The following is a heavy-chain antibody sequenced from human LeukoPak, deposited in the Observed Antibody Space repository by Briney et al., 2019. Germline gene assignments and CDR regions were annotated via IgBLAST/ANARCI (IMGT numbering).Heavy chain of an antibody. CDR3: AKDHYYGSGSYYKPPVLDY. Sequence: GGSLRLSCAASGFTFSSYGMHWVRQAPGKGLEWVAVISYDGSNKYYADSVKGRFTISRDNSKNTLYLQMNSLRAEDTAVYYCAKDHYYGSGSYYKPPVLDYWGQGTLVTVSS. D-gene: IGHD3-10*01. CDR1: GFTFSSYG. CDR2: ISYDGSNK. J-gene: IGHJ4*02. V-gene: IGHV3-30*18.